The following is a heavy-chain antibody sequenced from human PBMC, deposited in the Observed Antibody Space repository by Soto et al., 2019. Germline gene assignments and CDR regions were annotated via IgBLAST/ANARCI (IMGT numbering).Heavy chain of an antibody. V-gene: IGHV3-74*01. D-gene: IGHD3-16*01. Sequence: EVQLVESGGGLVQPGGSLRLSCAASGFTFNNYWMHWVRQAPGKGLVWVSRIKYDGSSTSYADSVKGRFTISRDNAKNILYLQMNSLRGEDTAVYYCARGGGGGYYFDYWGQGTLVTVSS. J-gene: IGHJ4*02. CDR2: IKYDGSST. CDR3: ARGGGGGYYFDY. CDR1: GFTFNNYW.